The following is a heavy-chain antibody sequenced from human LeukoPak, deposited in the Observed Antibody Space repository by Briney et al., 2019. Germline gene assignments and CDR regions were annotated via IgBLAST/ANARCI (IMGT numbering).Heavy chain of an antibody. J-gene: IGHJ4*02. CDR1: GGSFSGYY. D-gene: IGHD3-10*01. CDR3: ASHGSGSSVGTKFDY. Sequence: SETLSLTCAVYGGSFSGYYWSWIRQPPGKGLEWIGEINHSGSTNYNPSLKSRVTISVDTSKNQFSLKLSSVTAADTAVYYCASHGSGSSVGTKFDYWGQGTLVTVSS. CDR2: INHSGST. V-gene: IGHV4-34*01.